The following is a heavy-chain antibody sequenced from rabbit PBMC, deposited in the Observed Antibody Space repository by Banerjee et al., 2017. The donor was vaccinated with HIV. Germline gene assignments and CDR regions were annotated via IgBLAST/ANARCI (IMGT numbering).Heavy chain of an antibody. CDR1: GFSFSSSYW. CDR2: IYAGSSGST. J-gene: IGHJ4*01. V-gene: IGHV1S45*01. Sequence: QEQLEESGGDLVKPEGSLTLTCTASGFSFSSSYWICWIRQAPGKGLEWIACIYAGSSGSTQYANWAKGRFTISKTSSTAVTLQMTSLTAADTATYFCARRNGYFNLWGPGTLVTVS. CDR3: ARRNGYFNL.